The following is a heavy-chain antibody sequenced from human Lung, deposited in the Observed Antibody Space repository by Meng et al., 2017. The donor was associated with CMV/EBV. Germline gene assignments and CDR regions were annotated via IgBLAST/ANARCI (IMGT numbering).Heavy chain of an antibody. CDR1: GGSITSSNYY. J-gene: IGHJ4*02. V-gene: IGHV4-39*07. Sequence: SXTLSLXCTVSGGSITSSNYYWGWIRQPPGKGLEWIGTIYYTGSAYYNPSLQSRVTISVDTSQNQFSLKLSSMTAADTAVYYCAKTTMGRPPDYLGQGTLVTVSS. D-gene: IGHD1-14*01. CDR3: AKTTMGRPPDY. CDR2: IYYTGSA.